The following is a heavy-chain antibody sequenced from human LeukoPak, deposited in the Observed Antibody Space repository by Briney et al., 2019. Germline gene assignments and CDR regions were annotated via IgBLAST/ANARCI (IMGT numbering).Heavy chain of an antibody. CDR1: GYTFFSYA. V-gene: IGHV1-3*01. D-gene: IGHD3-3*01. J-gene: IGHJ4*02. CDR2: INAGNDNT. Sequence: GASVKVSCKAFGYTFFSYAIHWVRQAPGQRLEWMGWINAGNDNTQYSQNFQDRVTITRDTSASTAYMELSSLKSEDTAVCCCARDAKMRSGYSFDYWGQGTLVTVSS. CDR3: ARDAKMRSGYSFDY.